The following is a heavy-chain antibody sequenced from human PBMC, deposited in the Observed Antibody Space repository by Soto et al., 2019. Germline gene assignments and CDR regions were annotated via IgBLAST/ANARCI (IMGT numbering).Heavy chain of an antibody. D-gene: IGHD3-9*01. J-gene: IGHJ6*03. Sequence: SETLSLTCAVSGGSFSGYYWSWIRQPPGKGLEWIGEINHSGSTNYNPSLKSRVTISVDTSMNQFSLKLSSVTAADTAVYYCARLMYYDILTGTGNYYYMDVWGKGTTVTVSS. CDR2: INHSGST. CDR3: ARLMYYDILTGTGNYYYMDV. CDR1: GGSFSGYY. V-gene: IGHV4-34*01.